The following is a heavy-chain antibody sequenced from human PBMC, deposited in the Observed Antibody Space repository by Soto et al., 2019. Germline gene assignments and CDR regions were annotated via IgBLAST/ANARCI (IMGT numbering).Heavy chain of an antibody. J-gene: IGHJ6*02. D-gene: IGHD3-22*01. V-gene: IGHV1-69*04. CDR3: ARVEAGAYYQVYYGMDV. CDR2: IIPTLNIP. CDR1: GGTFTNYA. Sequence: QVQLVQSGAEVKKPGSSVKVSCKASGGTFTNYAITWVRQARGRGLECMGGIIPTLNIPNYAQRFEGRLTITADESTRTVYMDLSSLTSEDTAVYYCARVEAGAYYQVYYGMDVWGQGTTVTVSS.